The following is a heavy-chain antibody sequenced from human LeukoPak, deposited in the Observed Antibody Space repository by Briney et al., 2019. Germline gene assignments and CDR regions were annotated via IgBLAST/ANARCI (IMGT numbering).Heavy chain of an antibody. CDR3: ARATNYASGLMRHFDY. CDR2: ISGSGNTI. D-gene: IGHD3-10*01. CDR1: GFTFSSYE. V-gene: IGHV3-48*03. J-gene: IGHJ4*02. Sequence: GGSLRLSCAASGFTFSSYEMNWVRQAPGKGLEWVSYISGSGNTIYYADSVKGRFTISRDNAKNSLYLQMNSLRDEDTAVYYCARATNYASGLMRHFDYWGQGTLVTVSS.